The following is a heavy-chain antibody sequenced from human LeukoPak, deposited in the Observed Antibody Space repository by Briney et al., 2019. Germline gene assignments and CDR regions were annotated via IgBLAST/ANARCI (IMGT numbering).Heavy chain of an antibody. D-gene: IGHD5-12*01. CDR1: GVSISSYY. Sequence: SETLSLTCTVSGVSISSYYWSWLRQPPGKGLERLGYIYYSGSTNYNPSLKSRVTISVDTSGQQFSLKLSSVTAADPAVYYCEGSMIEPGGYDYQGPFVYWGQGTLVTLSS. CDR2: IYYSGST. V-gene: IGHV4-59*12. CDR3: EGSMIEPGGYDYQGPFVY. J-gene: IGHJ4*02.